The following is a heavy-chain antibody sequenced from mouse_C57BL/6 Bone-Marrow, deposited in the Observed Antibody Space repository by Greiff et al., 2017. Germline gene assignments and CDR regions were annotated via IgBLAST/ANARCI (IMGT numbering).Heavy chain of an antibody. V-gene: IGHV1-19*01. CDR2: INPYNGGT. D-gene: IGHD1-1*01. Sequence: EVQLQESGPVLVKPGASVKMSCKASGYTFTDYYMNWVKQSHGKSLEWIGVINPYNGGTSYNQKFKGKATLTVDKSSSTAYMELNSLTSEDSAVYYSARSGIYSKAYWGQGTLVTVSA. CDR3: ARSGIYSKAY. J-gene: IGHJ3*01. CDR1: GYTFTDYY.